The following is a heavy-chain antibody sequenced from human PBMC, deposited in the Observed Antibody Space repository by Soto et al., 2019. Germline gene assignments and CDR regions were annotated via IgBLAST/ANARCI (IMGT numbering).Heavy chain of an antibody. Sequence: EVQLVESGGGLVKPGESLRLSCAASGFTFSDYTMNWVRQAPGKGLEWVSSISSLSTYIYYADSLKGRFTISRDNAKYSLYLQMNSLRAEDTAIYYCARGPPSPCSSTWCQPKWVDPWGQGTLVTVSS. V-gene: IGHV3-21*06. J-gene: IGHJ5*02. CDR1: GFTFSDYT. CDR2: ISSLSTYI. CDR3: ARGPPSPCSSTWCQPKWVDP. D-gene: IGHD2-2*01.